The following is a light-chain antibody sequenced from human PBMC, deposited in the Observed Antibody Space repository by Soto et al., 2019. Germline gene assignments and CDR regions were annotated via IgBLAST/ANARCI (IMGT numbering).Light chain of an antibody. CDR2: AAS. Sequence: DIQMTQSPSSLSASVGDRVTITCRASQSISSYLNWYQQKPGKAPKLLIYAASSLQSGVPSRFKCSGSGTDFTLTISSLQHEDFATYYCQQSYITPPSFGQGTKLEIK. CDR1: QSISSY. V-gene: IGKV1-39*01. J-gene: IGKJ2*01. CDR3: QQSYITPPS.